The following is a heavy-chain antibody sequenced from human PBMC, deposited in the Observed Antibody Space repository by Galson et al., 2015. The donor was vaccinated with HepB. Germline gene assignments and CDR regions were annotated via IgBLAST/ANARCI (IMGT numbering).Heavy chain of an antibody. CDR2: ISHSSIYT. CDR3: ARGRQGHSHYYYYLDV. V-gene: IGHV3-11*06. D-gene: IGHD4-23*01. Sequence: LRLSCAGSDFTFSDFHMNWIRQAPGKGLEWVSYISHSSIYTNYADSVKGRFTISRDNAKNALYLQMNSLRAEDTAVYYCARGRQGHSHYYYYLDVWGKGTTVTVSS. J-gene: IGHJ6*03. CDR1: DFTFSDFH.